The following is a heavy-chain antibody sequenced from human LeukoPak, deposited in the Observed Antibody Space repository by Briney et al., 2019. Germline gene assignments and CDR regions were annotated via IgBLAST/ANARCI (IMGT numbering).Heavy chain of an antibody. CDR3: ARDRVVVAHYYYYYMDV. J-gene: IGHJ6*03. D-gene: IGHD2-15*01. V-gene: IGHV3-30*04. CDR1: GFDFHDNA. Sequence: GSSLRLSCVASGFDFHDNAMHWVRQAPGKGLEWVAVISYDGSNKYYADSVKGRFTISRDNSKNTLYLQMNSLRAEGTAVYYCARDRVVVAHYYYYYMDVWGKGTTVTVSS. CDR2: ISYDGSNK.